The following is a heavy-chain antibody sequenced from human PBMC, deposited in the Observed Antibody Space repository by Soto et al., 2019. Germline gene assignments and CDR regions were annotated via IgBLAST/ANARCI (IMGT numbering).Heavy chain of an antibody. J-gene: IGHJ4*02. CDR2: NSYDGSYQ. V-gene: IGHV3-30*18. Sequence: QVQLVESGGGVVQPGTSLRLSCEASGFAFNKFGMHWVRQAPGKGLEWVAFNSYDGSYQYYADSVQGRLTITRDNSMNTLNMQLNSLRREDTAVYYCAKGGEVGGVLGDHWGQGTLVTVSS. CDR1: GFAFNKFG. CDR3: AKGGEVGGVLGDH. D-gene: IGHD1-26*01.